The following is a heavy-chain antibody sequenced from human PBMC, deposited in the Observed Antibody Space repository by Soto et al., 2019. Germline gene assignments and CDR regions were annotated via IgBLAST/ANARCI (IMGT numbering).Heavy chain of an antibody. V-gene: IGHV4-39*01. CDR1: GGSISSSDFY. CDR2: MYYSGTT. CDR3: AVVDSTGNWFDP. Sequence: QLQLQESGPGLVKPSETLSLTCTVSGGSISSSDFYWGWLRQPPGKGLDFIGSMYYSGTTYYNPSLKNRITISVDTSKNQFSLKLISVTAADTAGYYCAVVDSTGNWFDPWGQGALVTVSS. J-gene: IGHJ5*02. D-gene: IGHD3-22*01.